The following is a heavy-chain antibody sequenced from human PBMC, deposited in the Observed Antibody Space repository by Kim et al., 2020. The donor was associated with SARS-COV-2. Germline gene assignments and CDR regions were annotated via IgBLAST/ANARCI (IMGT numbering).Heavy chain of an antibody. D-gene: IGHD4-17*01. CDR2: IYYSGST. CDR3: ARGGPDDYGDPGDDFDI. Sequence: SETLSLTCTVSGGSISSYYWSWIRQPPGKGLEWIGYIYYSGSTNYNPSLKSRVTISVDTSKNQFSLKLSSVTAADTAVYYCARGGPDDYGDPGDDFDIWGQGTMVTVSS. CDR1: GGSISSYY. J-gene: IGHJ3*02. V-gene: IGHV4-59*13.